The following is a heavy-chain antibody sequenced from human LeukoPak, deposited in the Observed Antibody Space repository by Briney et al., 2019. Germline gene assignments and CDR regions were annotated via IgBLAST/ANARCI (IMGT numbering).Heavy chain of an antibody. J-gene: IGHJ4*02. CDR1: GFSLSTRGVG. V-gene: IGHV2-5*02. CDR2: IYWDGDK. Sequence: SGPTLVKPTQTLTLTCTFSGFSLSTRGVGVGWIRQPPGNALEWLAAIYWDGDKRDSPSLKSRLTITKDTSKHQVVLTMTNMDPVDTATYYCAHSDIVATIRQGGLDYWGQGTLVTVSS. CDR3: AHSDIVATIRQGGLDY. D-gene: IGHD5-12*01.